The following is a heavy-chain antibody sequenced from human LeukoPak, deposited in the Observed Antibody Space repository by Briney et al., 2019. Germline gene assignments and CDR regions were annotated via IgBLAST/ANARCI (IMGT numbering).Heavy chain of an antibody. CDR3: ARGSLFYGSGTPGGY. D-gene: IGHD3-10*01. CDR1: GGSFSGYY. Sequence: SETLSLTCAVYGGSFSGYYWSWIRQPPGKGLEWIGSIYHSGSTYYNPSLKSRVTISVDTSKNQFSLKLSSVTAADTAVYYCARGSLFYGSGTPGGYWGQGTLVTVSS. CDR2: IYHSGST. V-gene: IGHV4-34*01. J-gene: IGHJ4*02.